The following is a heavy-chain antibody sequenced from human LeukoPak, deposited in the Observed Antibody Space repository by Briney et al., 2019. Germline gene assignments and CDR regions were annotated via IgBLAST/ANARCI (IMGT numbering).Heavy chain of an antibody. J-gene: IGHJ4*02. D-gene: IGHD6-25*01. CDR1: GFTFSSYG. CDR2: TSYDGSNK. CDR3: AKDIGDSSAPDFDY. V-gene: IGHV3-30*18. Sequence: QTGGSLRLSCAASGFTFSSYGMHWVRQAPGKGLEWVAVTSYDGSNKYYADSVKGRFTISRDNSKNTLYLQMNSLRAEDTAVYYCAKDIGDSSAPDFDYWGQGTLVTVSS.